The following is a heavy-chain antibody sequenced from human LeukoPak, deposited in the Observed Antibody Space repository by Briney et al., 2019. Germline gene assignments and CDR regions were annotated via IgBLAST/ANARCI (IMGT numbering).Heavy chain of an antibody. J-gene: IGHJ4*02. V-gene: IGHV3-30-3*01. CDR1: GFTFSSYA. Sequence: GRSLRLSCAASGFTFSSYAMHWVRQAPGKGLEWVAVISYDGSNKYYADSVKGRFTISRDNSKNTLYLQMNSLRAEDTAVYYCAREIAAAGYRYFDYWGQGTLVTVSS. CDR3: AREIAAAGYRYFDY. D-gene: IGHD6-13*01. CDR2: ISYDGSNK.